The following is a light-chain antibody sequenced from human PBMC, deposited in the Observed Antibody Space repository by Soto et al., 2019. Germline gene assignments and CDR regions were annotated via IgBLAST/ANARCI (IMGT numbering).Light chain of an antibody. CDR3: SSYTSDWGV. Sequence: QSALTHPAPVSGTVGQSITIPCTGTSSDDGGYDFVSWYQHHPGKAPNLIIYEVRTRPSGVSDRFSGSKSGNTASLTISGLQAEDEADYYCSSYTSDWGVFGTGTKVTVL. J-gene: IGLJ1*01. CDR1: SSDDGGYDF. CDR2: EVR. V-gene: IGLV2-14*01.